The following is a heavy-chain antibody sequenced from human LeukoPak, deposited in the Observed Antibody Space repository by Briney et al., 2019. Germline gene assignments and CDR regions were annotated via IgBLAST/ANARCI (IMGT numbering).Heavy chain of an antibody. Sequence: GRSLRLSCAASGFTFSSYAMHWVRQAPGKGLEWVAVISYDGSNKYHADSVKGRFTISRDNSKNTLYLQMNSLRAEDTAVYYCARALTTVTYFDYWGQGTLVTVSS. CDR1: GFTFSSYA. CDR3: ARALTTVTYFDY. D-gene: IGHD4-17*01. V-gene: IGHV3-30*04. CDR2: ISYDGSNK. J-gene: IGHJ4*02.